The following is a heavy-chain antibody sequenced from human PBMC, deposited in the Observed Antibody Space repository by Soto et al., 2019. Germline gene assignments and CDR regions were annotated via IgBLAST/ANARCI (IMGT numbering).Heavy chain of an antibody. CDR3: ASRPTSGSSSPFDY. V-gene: IGHV4-59*08. D-gene: IGHD6-6*01. CDR2: IYYSGST. CDR1: DASISSYY. Sequence: QVQLQEAGPGLVRPSETLSLTCTVSDASISSYYWSWLRQPPGKGLEWIGYIYYSGSTNYNPSLKSRVTISLDTSKKQFSLKLSSMTAADTAVYYCASRPTSGSSSPFDYWGQGTLVTVSS. J-gene: IGHJ4*02.